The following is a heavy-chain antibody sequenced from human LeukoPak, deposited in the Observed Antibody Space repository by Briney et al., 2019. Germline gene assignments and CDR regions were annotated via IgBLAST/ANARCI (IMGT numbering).Heavy chain of an antibody. Sequence: ASVKVSCKASGYTFTGYYIHWVRQAPGQGLEWLGWINPNSGGTNYAQEFQGRVTMTRDTSISTAYMELSRLRSDDTAVYYCAREAPRFGELLVWGQGTLVTVSS. CDR3: AREAPRFGELLV. D-gene: IGHD3-10*01. CDR2: INPNSGGT. V-gene: IGHV1-2*02. J-gene: IGHJ4*02. CDR1: GYTFTGYY.